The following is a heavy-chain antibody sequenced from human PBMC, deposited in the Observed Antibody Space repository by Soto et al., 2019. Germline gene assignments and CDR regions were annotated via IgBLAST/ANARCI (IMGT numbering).Heavy chain of an antibody. D-gene: IGHD5-12*01. J-gene: IGHJ6*03. CDR2: INHSGST. Sequence: QVQLQQWGAGLLKPSETLSLTCAVYGGSFSGYYWSWIRQPPGKGLEWIGEINHSGSTNYNPSLKSLVTISVDTSKNQFSLKLSSVTAADTAVYYCARLLRGLRNYYYYYMDVWGKGTTVTVSS. V-gene: IGHV4-34*01. CDR1: GGSFSGYY. CDR3: ARLLRGLRNYYYYYMDV.